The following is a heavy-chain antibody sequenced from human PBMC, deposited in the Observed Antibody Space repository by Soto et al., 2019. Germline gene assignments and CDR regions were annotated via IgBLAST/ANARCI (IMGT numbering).Heavy chain of an antibody. D-gene: IGHD6-13*01. J-gene: IGHJ4*02. CDR3: ARSQAAAGNYYFDY. CDR2: INPNSGGT. CDR1: GYTFTGYY. Sequence: ASVKVSCKASGYTFTGYYMHWVRQAPGQGLEWMGWINPNSGGTNYAQKFQGWVTMTRDTSISTAYMELSRLRSDDTAVYYCARSQAAAGNYYFDYWGQGTLVTVSS. V-gene: IGHV1-2*04.